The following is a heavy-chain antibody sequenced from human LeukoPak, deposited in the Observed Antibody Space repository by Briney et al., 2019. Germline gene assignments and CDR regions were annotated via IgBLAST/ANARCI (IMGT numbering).Heavy chain of an antibody. V-gene: IGHV3-53*01. J-gene: IGHJ4*02. Sequence: GGSLRLSCAASGFTFGNFWMSWVRQAPGKGLEWVSVIYSGGSTYYADSVKGRFTISRDNSKNTLYLQMNSLRAEDTAVYYCARSRDGYTILGPWGQGTLVTVSS. D-gene: IGHD5-24*01. CDR2: IYSGGST. CDR1: GFTFGNFW. CDR3: ARSRDGYTILGP.